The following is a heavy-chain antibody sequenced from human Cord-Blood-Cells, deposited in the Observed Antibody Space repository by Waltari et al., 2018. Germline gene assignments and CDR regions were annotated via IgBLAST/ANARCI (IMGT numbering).Heavy chain of an antibody. J-gene: IGHJ4*02. CDR3: ARRDITLVRGVIDY. V-gene: IGHV4-39*01. D-gene: IGHD3-10*01. Sequence: QLQLQESGPGLVKPSATLSLTCTVSGGSISSSSYYWGWIRQPPGKGLEWIGSIYYRGSTYTNPSLKSRVTISVDTSKNQFSLKLSSVTAADTAVYYCARRDITLVRGVIDYWGQGTLVTVSS. CDR2: IYYRGST. CDR1: GGSISSSSYY.